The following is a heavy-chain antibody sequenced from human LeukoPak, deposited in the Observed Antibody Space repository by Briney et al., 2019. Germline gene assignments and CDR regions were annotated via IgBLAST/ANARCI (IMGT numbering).Heavy chain of an antibody. CDR3: ARPSELLWFGEFSNWFDP. J-gene: IGHJ5*02. D-gene: IGHD3-10*01. CDR1: EFTFSSYW. V-gene: IGHV3-7*01. Sequence: QSGGSLRLSCAASEFTFSSYWMSWVRQAPGKGLEWVANIKQDGSEKYYVDSVKGRFTISRDNAKNSLYLQMNSLRAEDTAVYYCARPSELLWFGEFSNWFDPWGQGTLVTVSS. CDR2: IKQDGSEK.